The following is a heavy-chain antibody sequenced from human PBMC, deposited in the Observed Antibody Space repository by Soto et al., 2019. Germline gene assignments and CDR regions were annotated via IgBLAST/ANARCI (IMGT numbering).Heavy chain of an antibody. CDR3: ARVGSIAGAAKGWFDP. J-gene: IGHJ5*02. CDR2: INAGNGNT. D-gene: IGHD6-13*01. CDR1: GYTFTSYA. V-gene: IGHV1-3*01. Sequence: ASVKVSCKASGYTFTSYAMHWVSQAPGQRLEWMGWINAGNGNTKYSQKFQGRVTITRDTSASTAYMELSSLRSEDTAVYYCARVGSIAGAAKGWFDPWGQGTLVTVSS.